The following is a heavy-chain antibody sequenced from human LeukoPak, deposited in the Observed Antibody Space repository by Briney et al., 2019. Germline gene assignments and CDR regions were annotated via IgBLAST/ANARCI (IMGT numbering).Heavy chain of an antibody. CDR1: GFTFSSYW. V-gene: IGHV3-7*03. Sequence: PGGSLRLSCAASGFTFSSYWMSWVRQAPGKGLEWVANIKQDGSEKYYVDSVKGRFTISRDNAKNSLYLQMKSLRAEDTAVYYCARPSEGFLEWLLPTINFDYWGQGTLVTVSS. D-gene: IGHD3-3*01. J-gene: IGHJ4*02. CDR3: ARPSEGFLEWLLPTINFDY. CDR2: IKQDGSEK.